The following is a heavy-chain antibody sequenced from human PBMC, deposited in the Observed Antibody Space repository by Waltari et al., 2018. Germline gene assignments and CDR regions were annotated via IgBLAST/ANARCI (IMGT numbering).Heavy chain of an antibody. CDR3: ARLDNSFDY. V-gene: IGHV3-48*04. J-gene: IGHJ4*02. Sequence: EVQLVESGGGLVQPGGSLRLSCAVSGFSFSGYSLSWGRQAPGKGLGWVSYMSPGGYTIYYADSVRGRFTTSRDSARNSLYLQMNGLKASDTAMYYCARLDNSFDYWGQGTLVTVSS. CDR2: MSPGGYTI. CDR1: GFSFSGYS.